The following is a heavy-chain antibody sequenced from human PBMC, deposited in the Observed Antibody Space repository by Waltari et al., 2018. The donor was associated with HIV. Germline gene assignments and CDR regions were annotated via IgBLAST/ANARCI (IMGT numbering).Heavy chain of an antibody. CDR2: SNPNSGGT. D-gene: IGHD6-13*01. Sequence: QVQLVQSGAEVKKPGASVKVSCKASGYTFTGYYMHWVRQAPGQGLEWMGWSNPNSGGTNYAQKFQGRVTMTRDTSISTAYMELSRLRSDDTAVYYCARVEAAAATRWEYFQHWGQGTLVTVSS. CDR1: GYTFTGYY. CDR3: ARVEAAAATRWEYFQH. J-gene: IGHJ1*01. V-gene: IGHV1-2*02.